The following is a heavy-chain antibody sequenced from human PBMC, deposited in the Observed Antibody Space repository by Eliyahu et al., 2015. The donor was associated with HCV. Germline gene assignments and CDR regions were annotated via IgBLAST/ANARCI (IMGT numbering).Heavy chain of an antibody. Sequence: QVQLQQWGVGLLKPSETLSLTCAVYGGSFSXFYWSWIRQPPGKGLEWIGEINHSGSTNFKPSLKTRVTISVDTSKNQISLKMTSVTAADTAVYYCAGGREPDRNRSRGDAFNIWGLGTMVTVSS. V-gene: IGHV4-34*01. J-gene: IGHJ3*02. CDR2: INHSGST. CDR3: AGGREPDRNRSRGDAFNI. CDR1: GGSFSXFY. D-gene: IGHD1-14*01.